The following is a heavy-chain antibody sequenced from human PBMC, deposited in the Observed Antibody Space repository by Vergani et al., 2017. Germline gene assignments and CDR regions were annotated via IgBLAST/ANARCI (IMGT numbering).Heavy chain of an antibody. CDR1: GGSISSYY. J-gene: IGHJ4*02. V-gene: IGHV4-59*01. CDR2: IYYSGST. Sequence: QVQLQESGPGLVKPSETLSLTCTVSGGSISSYYWSWIRQPPGKGLECIGYIYYSGSTNYNPSLKSRVAISVDTSKNQFSLKLSSVTAADTAVYYCGRARDYYDRSGYPLGFDYWGQGTLVTVSS. CDR3: GRARDYYDRSGYPLGFDY. D-gene: IGHD3-22*01.